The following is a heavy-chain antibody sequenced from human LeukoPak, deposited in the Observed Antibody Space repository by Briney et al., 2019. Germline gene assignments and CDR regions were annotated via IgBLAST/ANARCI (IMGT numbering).Heavy chain of an antibody. CDR1: GGSISSGSYY. J-gene: IGHJ6*03. CDR2: IYTSGST. V-gene: IGHV4-61*02. Sequence: SETLSLTCTVSGGSISSGSYYWSWIRQPAGKGLEWIGRIYTSGSTNYNPSLKSRVTISVDTSKNQFSLKLSSVTAADTAVYYCARDLRGYYYYYMDVWGKGTTVTISS. CDR3: ARDLRGYYYYYMDV.